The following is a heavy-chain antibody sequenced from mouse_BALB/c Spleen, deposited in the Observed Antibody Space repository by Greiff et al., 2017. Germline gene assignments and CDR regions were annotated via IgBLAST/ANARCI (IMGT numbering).Heavy chain of an antibody. CDR2: INPSTGYT. Sequence: QVQLKESGAELAKPGASVKMSCKASGYTFTSYWMHWVKQRPGQGLEWIGYINPSTGYTEYNQKFKDKATLTADKSSSTAYMQLSSLTSEDSAVYYCARAENGYYDAMDYWGQGTSVTVSS. CDR1: GYTFTSYW. J-gene: IGHJ4*01. CDR3: ARAENGYYDAMDY. D-gene: IGHD2-2*01. V-gene: IGHV1-7*01.